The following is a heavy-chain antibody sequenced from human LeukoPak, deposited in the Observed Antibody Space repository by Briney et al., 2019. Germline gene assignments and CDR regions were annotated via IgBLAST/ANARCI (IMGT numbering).Heavy chain of an antibody. J-gene: IGHJ4*02. CDR1: GGSISSGDYY. V-gene: IGHV4-31*03. Sequence: SETLSLTCTVSGGSISSGDYYWSWIRQHPGEGLEWLGNIYYSGSTYYNPSLKSRVTISVDTSKSQFSLKLSSVTAADTAVYYCAREGYDSSYYYYLDYWGQGTLVTVSS. CDR2: IYYSGST. D-gene: IGHD3-22*01. CDR3: AREGYDSSYYYYLDY.